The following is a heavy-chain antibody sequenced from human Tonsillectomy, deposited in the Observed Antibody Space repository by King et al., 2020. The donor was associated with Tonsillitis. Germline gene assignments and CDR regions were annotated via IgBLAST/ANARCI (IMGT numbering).Heavy chain of an antibody. CDR3: ARTLDEADCDGDFCAFDI. D-gene: IGHD2-21*02. CDR1: GGSISRSSYF. J-gene: IGHJ3*02. V-gene: IGHV4-39*07. Sequence: QLQESGPGLVKPSETLSLTCTVSGGSISRSSYFWGWIRQPPGKGLEWIGSIDYSGIYYNPSLKSRVTISVDTSKNQFSLKMSSVTAADTAVYYCARTLDEADCDGDFCAFDIWGQGTMVTVSS. CDR2: IDYSGI.